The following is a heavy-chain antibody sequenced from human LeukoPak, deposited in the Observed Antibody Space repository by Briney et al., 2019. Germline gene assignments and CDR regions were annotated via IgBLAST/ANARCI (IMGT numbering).Heavy chain of an antibody. J-gene: IGHJ6*03. CDR2: IIPIFGTA. D-gene: IGHD1-7*01. CDR1: GGTFSSYA. V-gene: IGHV1-69*05. Sequence: GSLVKVSCKASGGTFSSYAISWVRQAPGQGLEWMGGIIPIFGTANYAQKFQGRVTITTDESTSTAYMELSSLRSEDTAVYYCSWNSVGYYYYYMDVWGKGTTVTVSS. CDR3: SWNSVGYYYYYMDV.